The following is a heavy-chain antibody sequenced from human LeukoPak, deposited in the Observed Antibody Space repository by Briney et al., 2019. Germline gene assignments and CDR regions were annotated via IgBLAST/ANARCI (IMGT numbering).Heavy chain of an antibody. Sequence: PSETLSLTCTVSGGSISSYYWSWIRQSPGEALEWIGYVYYSGSANYNPSLKSRVTISVDTSKSQFSLNLTSVTAADTAVYYCARASYYYDGLDYWGQGALVTVSP. D-gene: IGHD3-22*01. CDR2: VYYSGSA. CDR3: ARASYYYDGLDY. CDR1: GGSISSYY. V-gene: IGHV4-59*13. J-gene: IGHJ4*02.